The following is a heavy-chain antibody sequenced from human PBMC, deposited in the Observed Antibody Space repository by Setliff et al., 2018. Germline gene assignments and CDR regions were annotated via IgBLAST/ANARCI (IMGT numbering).Heavy chain of an antibody. V-gene: IGHV1-8*02. CDR3: ARGWAALGIIGY. CDR2: MNPNSGNT. J-gene: IGHJ4*02. Sequence: SVKVSCKASGGTFSSYAISWVRQAPGQGLEWMGWMNPNSGNTGYAQKFQGRVTMTRNTSISTAYMELSSLRSEDTAVYYCARGWAALGIIGYWGQGTLVTVSS. CDR1: GGTFSSYA. D-gene: IGHD7-27*01.